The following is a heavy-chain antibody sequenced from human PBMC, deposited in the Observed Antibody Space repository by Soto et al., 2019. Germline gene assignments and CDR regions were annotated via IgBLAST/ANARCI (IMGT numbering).Heavy chain of an antibody. Sequence: PSETLSLTCTGSGGSPSRYYWSWFRQPPGKGLEWIGYIYYSGSTNYNPSLKSRVTISVDTSKNQFSLKLSSVTAADTAVYYCARGGYSGYHPSYYFDYWGQGTLVTVSS. V-gene: IGHV4-59*08. J-gene: IGHJ4*02. CDR3: ARGGYSGYHPSYYFDY. CDR1: GGSPSRYY. CDR2: IYYSGST. D-gene: IGHD5-12*01.